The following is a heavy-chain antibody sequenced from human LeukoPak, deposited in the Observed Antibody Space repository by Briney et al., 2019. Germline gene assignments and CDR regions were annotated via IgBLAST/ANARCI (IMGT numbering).Heavy chain of an antibody. CDR2: ISSSGSTI. CDR1: GFTFNNYE. CDR3: ARHSFGDYEFWFDY. J-gene: IGHJ4*02. D-gene: IGHD4-17*01. V-gene: IGHV3-48*03. Sequence: GGSLRLFCAASGFTFNNYEMNWVRQAPGKGLEWVSYISSSGSTIYYADSVKGRFTISRDNAKNSLYLQMNSLRAEDTAVYYCARHSFGDYEFWFDYWGQGTLVTVSS.